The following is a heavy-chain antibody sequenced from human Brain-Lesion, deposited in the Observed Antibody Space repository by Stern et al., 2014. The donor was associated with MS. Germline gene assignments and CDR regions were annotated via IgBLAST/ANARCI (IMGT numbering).Heavy chain of an antibody. Sequence: QLVESGGDLVQPGRSLGLSCAAFGFTFDDYAMHWVRQAPGKGLEWAAGISWNSGTIGYADSVKGRFTTSRDNAYSSLYLQMNSLRPEDTALYYCARDITGSSAYFAYWGQGTLVTVSS. V-gene: IGHV3-9*01. J-gene: IGHJ4*02. CDR2: ISWNSGTI. CDR1: GFTFDDYA. CDR3: ARDITGSSAYFAY. D-gene: IGHD1-14*01.